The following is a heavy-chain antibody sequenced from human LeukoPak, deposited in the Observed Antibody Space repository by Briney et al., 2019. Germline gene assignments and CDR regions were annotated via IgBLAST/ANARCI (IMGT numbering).Heavy chain of an antibody. D-gene: IGHD3-16*01. CDR3: ERDRLGPGVDYYYMDV. Sequence: SETLSLTCTAAGGSISSYYWSWIRQPAWKGLEWVGRIYTSGSTNYNPSLKSRVTMSVDTSKNHFSVKLSSVTAADTAVYYCERDRLGPGVDYYYMDVWGKGTTVIVSS. V-gene: IGHV4-4*07. J-gene: IGHJ6*03. CDR2: IYTSGST. CDR1: GGSISSYY.